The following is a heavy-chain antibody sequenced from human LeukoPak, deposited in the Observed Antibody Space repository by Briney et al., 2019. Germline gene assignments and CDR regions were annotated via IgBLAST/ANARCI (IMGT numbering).Heavy chain of an antibody. J-gene: IGHJ4*02. CDR1: GGTFSSYA. CDR3: ARGRTYYYGSGSYSPLDY. D-gene: IGHD3-10*01. CDR2: IIPIFGTA. V-gene: IGHV1-69*01. Sequence: SVKVSCKASGGTFSSYAIGWVRQAPGQGLEWMGGIIPIFGTANYAQKFQGRVTITADESTSTAYMELSSLRSEDTAVYYCARGRTYYYGSGSYSPLDYWGQGTLVTVSS.